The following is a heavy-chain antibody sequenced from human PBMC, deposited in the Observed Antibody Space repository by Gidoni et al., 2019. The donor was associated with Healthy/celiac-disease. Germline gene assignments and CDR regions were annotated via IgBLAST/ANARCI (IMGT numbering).Heavy chain of an antibody. CDR3: ERDHLTMVRGVRGRYFDY. CDR2: IYYSEST. CDR1: CGPIIRGGYY. J-gene: IGHJ4*02. Sequence: QVQLQESGPGLVTPSQTLSLPCTVSCGPIIRGGYYWSWIRQHPGKGLEWLGYIYYSESTYYNPSLKSRVTISVDTSKSQFSLKLSSVTAADTAVYYCERDHLTMVRGVRGRYFDYWGQGTLVTVSS. D-gene: IGHD3-10*01. V-gene: IGHV4-31*03.